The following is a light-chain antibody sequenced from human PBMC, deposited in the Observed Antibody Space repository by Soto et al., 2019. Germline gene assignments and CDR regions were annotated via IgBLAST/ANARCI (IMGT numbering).Light chain of an antibody. Sequence: QSAVTQPTSVSGSLGQSIPISCTGPNSDVGGYNYVSWYQQHPGKAPELMIYEVSHRPSGVSNRFSGSKSDNTASLTISGLQAEDEADYYCSSYTSISTLYVFGTGTKVTVL. J-gene: IGLJ1*01. CDR1: NSDVGGYNY. V-gene: IGLV2-14*01. CDR2: EVS. CDR3: SSYTSISTLYV.